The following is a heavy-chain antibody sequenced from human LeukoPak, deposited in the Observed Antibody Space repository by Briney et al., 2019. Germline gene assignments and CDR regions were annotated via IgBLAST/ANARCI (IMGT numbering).Heavy chain of an antibody. Sequence: GGSLRLSCAASGFTFNSYTMNWVRQAPGQGLEWVSSMSSSSSSIYYADSVKGRFTISRDNAKNSLYLQMNSLRAEDTAVYFCARERPGGYFYYGMGVWGLGTTVTVSS. CDR2: MSSSSSSI. J-gene: IGHJ6*02. CDR1: GFTFNSYT. V-gene: IGHV3-21*01. D-gene: IGHD3-16*01. CDR3: ARERPGGYFYYGMGV.